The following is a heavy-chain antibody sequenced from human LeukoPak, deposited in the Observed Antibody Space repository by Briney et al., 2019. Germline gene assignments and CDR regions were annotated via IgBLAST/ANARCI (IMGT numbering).Heavy chain of an antibody. V-gene: IGHV1-69*06. CDR3: ARVQWGYYYFDY. J-gene: IGHJ4*02. Sequence: GASVKVSCKASGGTFSSYAISWVRQAPGQGLEWMGGIIPIFGTANYAQKFQGRVTITADKSTSTAYMELSSLRSEDTAVYYCARVQWGYYYFDYWGQGTLVTVSS. CDR2: IIPIFGTA. D-gene: IGHD6-19*01. CDR1: GGTFSSYA.